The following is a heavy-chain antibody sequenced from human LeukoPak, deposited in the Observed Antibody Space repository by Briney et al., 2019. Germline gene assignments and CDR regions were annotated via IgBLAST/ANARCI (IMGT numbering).Heavy chain of an antibody. CDR1: GYTFPGYY. J-gene: IGHJ4*02. CDR3: AREHSSSSGKVFDY. CDR2: INPNSGAT. Sequence: ASVKVSCKASGYTFPGYYMHWVRQSPGQGLKWMGWINPNSGATNYAQKFQGRVTMTRDTSINTAYMELTSLKSDDTAVYYCAREHSSSSGKVFDYWGQGTLVTVSS. D-gene: IGHD6-6*01. V-gene: IGHV1-2*02.